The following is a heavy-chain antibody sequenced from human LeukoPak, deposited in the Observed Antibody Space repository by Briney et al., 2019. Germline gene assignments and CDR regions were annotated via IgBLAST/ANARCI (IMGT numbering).Heavy chain of an antibody. CDR1: GFTFNTYA. V-gene: IGHV3-23*01. CDR2: ISGSGDST. Sequence: GGSLRLSCAASGFTFNTYAMNWVRQAPGKGLESVTAISGSGDSTYYADSVKGRFTISRDNSRNTLSLQMNSLRADDTAVFYCAKELREGRFTAMVQIDYWGQGTLVTVSS. CDR3: AKELREGRFTAMVQIDY. J-gene: IGHJ4*02. D-gene: IGHD5-18*01.